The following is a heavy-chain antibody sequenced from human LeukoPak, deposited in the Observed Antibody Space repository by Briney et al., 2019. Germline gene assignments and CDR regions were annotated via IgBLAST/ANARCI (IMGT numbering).Heavy chain of an antibody. D-gene: IGHD6-19*01. J-gene: IGHJ1*01. CDR1: GGSFSGYY. CDR3: AGEPYNSGWYAGYFQH. Sequence: SETLSLTCGVYGGSFSGYYWSWIRQPPGKGLEWIGEINHSGSTKYNPSLKSRVTISVDTSKNQLSLKLSSVTAADTAVYYCAGEPYNSGWYAGYFQHWGQGTLVTVSS. V-gene: IGHV4-34*01. CDR2: INHSGST.